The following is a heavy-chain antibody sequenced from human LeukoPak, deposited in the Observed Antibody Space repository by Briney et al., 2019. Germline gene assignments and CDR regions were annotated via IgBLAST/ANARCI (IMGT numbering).Heavy chain of an antibody. Sequence: GGSLRLSCAASGFTFSDYYMSWFRQAPGKGLEWVSYISSSGSTMYYADSVKGRFTISRDNAKNSLYLQMNSLRAEDTAVYYCASGRYCSGGSCYAYWGQGTLVTVSS. J-gene: IGHJ4*02. CDR1: GFTFSDYY. CDR2: ISSSGSTM. D-gene: IGHD2-15*01. CDR3: ASGRYCSGGSCYAY. V-gene: IGHV3-11*01.